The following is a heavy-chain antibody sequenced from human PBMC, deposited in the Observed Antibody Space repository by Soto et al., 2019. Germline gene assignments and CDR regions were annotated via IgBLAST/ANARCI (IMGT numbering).Heavy chain of an antibody. J-gene: IGHJ4*02. CDR1: GGTFSSYA. CDR2: IIPIFGTA. V-gene: IGHV1-69*01. D-gene: IGHD4-17*01. Sequence: QVQLVQSGAAVTKPGSSVTVSCKASGGTFSSYAISWVRQAPGQGLEWMGGIIPIFGTANYAQQFQGRVTITADESTSTAYTELCSLRSEDTAVYYCARVAAPGVTNRYYFDYWGQGTLVTVSS. CDR3: ARVAAPGVTNRYYFDY.